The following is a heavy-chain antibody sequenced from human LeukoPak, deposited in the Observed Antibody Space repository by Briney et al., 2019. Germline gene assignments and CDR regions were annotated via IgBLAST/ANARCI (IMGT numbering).Heavy chain of an antibody. CDR2: IHYRLPT. Sequence: SETLSLTCDVSGVSISGTNYYWGWIRQPPGMGLEWIGSIHYRLPTFYNPLLKSRVTISVDTSKNQISLRLRSVTAADTAVYYCARHEEEDGCNAKTPDYWGQGTLVTVPS. CDR1: GVSISGTNYY. D-gene: IGHD5-24*01. CDR3: ARHEEEDGCNAKTPDY. J-gene: IGHJ4*02. V-gene: IGHV4-39*01.